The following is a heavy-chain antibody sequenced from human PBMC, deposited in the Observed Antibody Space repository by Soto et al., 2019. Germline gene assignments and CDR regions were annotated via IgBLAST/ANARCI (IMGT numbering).Heavy chain of an antibody. CDR1: GYSFANYW. J-gene: IGHJ4*02. CDR3: ARGDTSDYSTATPADY. V-gene: IGHV5-51*01. Sequence: RGESLKISCSGSGYSFANYWIGWVRQMPGKGLEWMGIIYPSDSDTRYSPSFQGQVTISADKSISTAFLQWSSLRASDTAMYFCARGDTSDYSTATPADYWGQGTLVTVSS. CDR2: IYPSDSDT. D-gene: IGHD3-22*01.